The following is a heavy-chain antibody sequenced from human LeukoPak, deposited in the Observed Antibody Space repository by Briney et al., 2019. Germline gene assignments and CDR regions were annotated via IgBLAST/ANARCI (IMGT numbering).Heavy chain of an antibody. Sequence: SVKVSCKASGGTFSSYAISWVRQAPGQGLEWIGGIIPIFGTANYAQKFQGRVTITTDESTSTAYMELSSLRSEDTAVYYCARDRYPVYSSSSSYYYMDVWGKGTTVTVSS. CDR1: GGTFSSYA. V-gene: IGHV1-69*05. J-gene: IGHJ6*03. CDR3: ARDRYPVYSSSSSYYYMDV. D-gene: IGHD6-6*01. CDR2: IIPIFGTA.